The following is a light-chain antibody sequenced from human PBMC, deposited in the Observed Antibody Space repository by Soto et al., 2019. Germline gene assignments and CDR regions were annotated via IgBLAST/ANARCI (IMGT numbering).Light chain of an antibody. CDR1: EIGSKS. CDR3: QVWDSSSNHWI. Sequence: SSELTQPPSVSVAPGQTARIICAENEIGSKSVHWYQQRPGQATVLVVYADNDRPSGIPERFSGSNSENTATLTINRVGAGDEADYYCQVWDSSSNHWIFGGGTQLTVL. J-gene: IGLJ2*01. V-gene: IGLV3-21*02. CDR2: ADN.